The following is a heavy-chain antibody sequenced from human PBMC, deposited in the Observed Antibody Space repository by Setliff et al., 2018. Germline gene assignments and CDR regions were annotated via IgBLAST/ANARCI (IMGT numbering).Heavy chain of an antibody. CDR1: GYSFTSYW. Sequence: PGESLKISCKGSGYSFTSYWIGWVRQMPGEGLEWMGIIYPGDSDTRYSPSFQGQVTISADKSISTAYLQWSSLKASDTAMYYCARVGQQLVYYYYGMDVWGQGTTVTVSS. CDR2: IYPGDSDT. CDR3: ARVGQQLVYYYYGMDV. V-gene: IGHV5-51*01. J-gene: IGHJ6*02. D-gene: IGHD6-13*01.